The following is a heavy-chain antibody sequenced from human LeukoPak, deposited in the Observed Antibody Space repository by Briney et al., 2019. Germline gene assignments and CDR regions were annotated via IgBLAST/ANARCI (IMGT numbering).Heavy chain of an antibody. D-gene: IGHD3-10*01. Sequence: GGSLRLSCAASGFTVSSNYISWVRQAPGKGLEWVSVIYSGGSTYYADSVKGRFTISRDNSKSTLYLQMNSLRAEDTALYYCAKDGRYYFYYYYGMDVWGQGTTVTVSS. CDR1: GFTVSSNY. CDR3: AKDGRYYFYYYYGMDV. V-gene: IGHV3-66*01. J-gene: IGHJ6*02. CDR2: IYSGGST.